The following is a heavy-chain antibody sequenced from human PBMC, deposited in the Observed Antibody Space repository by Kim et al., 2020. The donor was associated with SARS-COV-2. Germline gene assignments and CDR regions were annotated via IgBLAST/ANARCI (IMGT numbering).Heavy chain of an antibody. V-gene: IGHV1-69*13. J-gene: IGHJ6*03. CDR2: IIPIFGTA. CDR3: ARAYDSSGYNPSNYYYYMDV. Sequence: SVKVSCKASGGTFSSYAISWVRQAPGQGLEWMGGIIPIFGTANYAQKFQGRVTITADESTSTAYMELSSLRSEDTAVYYCARAYDSSGYNPSNYYYYMDVWGKGTTVTVSS. CDR1: GGTFSSYA. D-gene: IGHD3-22*01.